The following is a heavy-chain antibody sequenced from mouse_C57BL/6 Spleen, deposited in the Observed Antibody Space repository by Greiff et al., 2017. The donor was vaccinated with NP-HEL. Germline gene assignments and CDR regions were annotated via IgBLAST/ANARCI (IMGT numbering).Heavy chain of an antibody. J-gene: IGHJ3*01. Sequence: EVQLQQSGAELVRPGASVKLSCTASGFNIKDDYMHWVKQRPEQGLEWIGWIDPENGDTEYASKFQGKATITADTSSNTAYLQLSSLTSEDTAVYYCTTERAWFAYWGQGTLVTVSA. CDR3: TTERAWFAY. V-gene: IGHV14-4*01. CDR2: IDPENGDT. CDR1: GFNIKDDY.